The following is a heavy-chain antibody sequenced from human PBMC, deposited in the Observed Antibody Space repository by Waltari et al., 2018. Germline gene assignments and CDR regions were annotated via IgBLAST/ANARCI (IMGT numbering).Heavy chain of an antibody. J-gene: IGHJ5*02. CDR3: ARTAPTGTTRGWFDP. CDR1: GGSISSYY. CDR2: IYTSGST. Sequence: QVQLQESGPGLVKPSETLSLTCTVSGGSISSYYWSWIRQPAGKGLELIGRIYTSGSTNYNPSLKSIVTMSVDTSKNQFSLKLSSVTAADTAVYYCARTAPTGTTRGWFDPWGQGTLVTVSS. V-gene: IGHV4-4*07. D-gene: IGHD1-7*01.